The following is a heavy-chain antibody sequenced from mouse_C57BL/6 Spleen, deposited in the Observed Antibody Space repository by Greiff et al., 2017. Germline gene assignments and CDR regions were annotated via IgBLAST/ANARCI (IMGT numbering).Heavy chain of an antibody. V-gene: IGHV1-52*01. CDR1: GYTFTSYW. CDR3: ARSGWSHPYWYFDV. J-gene: IGHJ1*03. Sequence: QVQLQQPGAELVRPGSSVKLSCKASGYTFTSYWMHWVKQRPIQGLEWIGNIDPSDSETHYNQKFKDKATLTVDKSSSTAYMQLSSLTSEDSAVYYCARSGWSHPYWYFDVWGTGTTVTVTS. CDR2: IDPSDSET. D-gene: IGHD1-1*02.